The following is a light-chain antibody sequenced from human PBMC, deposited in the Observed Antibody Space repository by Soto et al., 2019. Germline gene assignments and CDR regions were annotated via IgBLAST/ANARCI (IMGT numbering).Light chain of an antibody. V-gene: IGLV1-40*01. CDR2: GNV. Sequence: QSVLTQPPSVSGAPGQRVTIFCTGTSSNIGAGFDVHWYQHLPGTAPKLLIYGNVNRPSGVPDRFSGSKSGTSVSLAITGLQAEDEADYYCQSYDNSLGGSVFGEGTKLTVL. CDR3: QSYDNSLGGSV. CDR1: SSNIGAGFD. J-gene: IGLJ2*01.